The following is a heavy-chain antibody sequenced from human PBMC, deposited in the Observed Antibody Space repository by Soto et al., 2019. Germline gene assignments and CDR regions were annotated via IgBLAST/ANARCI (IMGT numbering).Heavy chain of an antibody. V-gene: IGHV3-30*18. Sequence: QVQLVESGGGVVQPGRSLRLSCAASGFTFSSYGMHWVRQAPGKGLEWVAVISYDGSNKYYADSVKGRFTISRDNXKXTLYLQMNSLRAEDTAVYYCAKGLAYCGGDCYSHFDLWGRGTLVTVSS. CDR1: GFTFSSYG. CDR2: ISYDGSNK. D-gene: IGHD2-21*02. J-gene: IGHJ2*01. CDR3: AKGLAYCGGDCYSHFDL.